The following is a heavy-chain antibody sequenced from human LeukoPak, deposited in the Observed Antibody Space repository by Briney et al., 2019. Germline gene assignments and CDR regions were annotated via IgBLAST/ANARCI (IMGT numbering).Heavy chain of an antibody. CDR2: IRYDGSNK. CDR3: AKDPQKWESYFDY. V-gene: IGHV3-30*02. Sequence: GGSLRLSCAASGFTFSSYGMHWVRQAPGKGLEWVAFIRYDGSNKYYADSVKGRFTISRDNSKNTLYLQMNSLSAEDTAVYYCAKDPQKWESYFDYWGQGTLVTVSS. D-gene: IGHD1-26*01. CDR1: GFTFSSYG. J-gene: IGHJ4*02.